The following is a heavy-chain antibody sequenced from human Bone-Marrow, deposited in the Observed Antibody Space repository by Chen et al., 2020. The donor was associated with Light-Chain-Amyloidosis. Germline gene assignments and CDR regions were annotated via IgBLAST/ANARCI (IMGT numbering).Heavy chain of an antibody. CDR3: SAIVGAYDTFDF. J-gene: IGHJ3*01. D-gene: IGHD1-26*01. CDR1: GFSFKTAW. CDR2: IKSKVHGGTT. V-gene: IGHV3-15*01. Sequence: VRLVESGGGLVESGGSLRLSCAASGFSFKTAWMSWVRQAPGKGLEWVGRIKSKVHGGTTDYAAPVKGRFSISRDDSRNTLYLQINSLKAEDAATYFCSAIVGAYDTFDFWGQGTTVTVSS.